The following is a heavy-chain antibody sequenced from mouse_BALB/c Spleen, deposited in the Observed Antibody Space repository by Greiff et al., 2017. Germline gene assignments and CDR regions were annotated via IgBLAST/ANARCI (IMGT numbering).Heavy chain of an antibody. V-gene: IGHV1-84*02. Sequence: QVQLKESGPELVKPGASVKISCKASGYTFTDYYINWVKQKPGQGLEWIGWIYPGSGNTKYNEKFKGKATLTVDTSSSTAYMQLSSLTSEDTAVYFGARAEYGSDVGWYFDDWGAGTTVTVSS. CDR1: GYTFTDYY. CDR3: ARAEYGSDVGWYFDD. J-gene: IGHJ1*01. D-gene: IGHD2-10*02. CDR2: IYPGSGNT.